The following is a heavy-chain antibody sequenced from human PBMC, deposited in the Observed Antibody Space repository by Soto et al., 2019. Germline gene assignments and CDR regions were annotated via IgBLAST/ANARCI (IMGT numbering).Heavy chain of an antibody. J-gene: IGHJ6*02. CDR1: GFTFSGYA. V-gene: IGHV3-23*01. D-gene: IGHD2-15*01. CDR3: AKALIPPYCSGGSCYYHYYYGMDV. CDR2: ISGSGGST. Sequence: PGGSRRLSCAASGFTFSGYAMSWVRQAPGKGLEWVPAISGSGGSTYYADSVKGRFTISRDNSKNTLYLQMNSLRAEDTAVYYCAKALIPPYCSGGSCYYHYYYGMDVWGQGTTVTVSS.